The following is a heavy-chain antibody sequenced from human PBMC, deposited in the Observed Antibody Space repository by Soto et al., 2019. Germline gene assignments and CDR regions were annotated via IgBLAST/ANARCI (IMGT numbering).Heavy chain of an antibody. J-gene: IGHJ1*01. D-gene: IGHD6-19*01. CDR3: AKDRISGIAVAEYFQH. CDR2: ISGSGGST. CDR1: GFTFSSYA. V-gene: IGHV3-23*01. Sequence: GGSLRLSCAASGFTFSSYAMSWVRQAPGKGLEWVSAISGSGGSTYYADSVKGRFTISRDNSKNTLYLQMNSLRAEDTAVYYCAKDRISGIAVAEYFQHWGQGTLVTVSS.